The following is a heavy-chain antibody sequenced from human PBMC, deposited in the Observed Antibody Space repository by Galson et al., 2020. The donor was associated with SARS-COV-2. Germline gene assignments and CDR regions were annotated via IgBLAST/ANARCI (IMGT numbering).Heavy chain of an antibody. CDR3: AAGDRDWEIDC. V-gene: IGHV4-39*07. CDR2: ISYIGST. D-gene: IGHD2-21*02. J-gene: IGHJ4*02. CDR1: GGSISSGDYY. Sequence: ASETLSLTCTVSGGSISSGDYYWGWIRQPPGKGLEWIGSISYIGSTYYNPSLKSHATISVDTANDRFSLDLTSVTAADTAVYYCAAGDRDWEIDCWGQGTLVTVSS.